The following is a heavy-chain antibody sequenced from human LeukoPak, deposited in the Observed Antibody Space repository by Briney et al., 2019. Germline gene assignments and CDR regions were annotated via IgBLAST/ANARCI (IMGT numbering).Heavy chain of an antibody. CDR3: ARGSGWYNY. D-gene: IGHD6-19*01. J-gene: IGHJ4*02. Sequence: SETLSLTCSVSGASLTNYYWTWIRQAPGKGLEWIGYIYYSGSTNYNPSFTSRVTISVDTSKNQFSLKLSSVTAADTAVYYCARGSGWYNYWGQGTLVTVSS. CDR1: GASLTNYY. V-gene: IGHV4-59*01. CDR2: IYYSGST.